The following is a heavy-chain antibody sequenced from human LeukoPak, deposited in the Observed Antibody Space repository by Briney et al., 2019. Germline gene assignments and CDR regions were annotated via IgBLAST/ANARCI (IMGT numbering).Heavy chain of an antibody. CDR3: ARDLDSSSSNDWFDP. Sequence: PGGSLRLSCAASGFTFSSYSMNWGRQAPGKGLEWVSSISSSSSYIYYADSVKGRFTISRDNAKNSLYLQMNSLRAEDTAVYYCARDLDSSSSNDWFDPWGQGTLVTVSS. D-gene: IGHD6-6*01. J-gene: IGHJ5*02. CDR2: ISSSSSYI. V-gene: IGHV3-21*01. CDR1: GFTFSSYS.